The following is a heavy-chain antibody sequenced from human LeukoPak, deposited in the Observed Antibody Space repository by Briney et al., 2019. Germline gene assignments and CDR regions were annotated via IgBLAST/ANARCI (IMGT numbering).Heavy chain of an antibody. V-gene: IGHV4-34*01. D-gene: IGHD3-9*01. J-gene: IGHJ3*02. CDR3: AREEAGEYDIFVTRTPGALDI. Sequence: SETQSLTCAVYGGSFSGYYWSWIRQPAGKGLEWIGEINHSGSTNYNPSLKSRVTISVDTSKNQFSLKLSSVTAADTAVYYCAREEAGEYDIFVTRTPGALDIWGQGTMVTVSS. CDR2: INHSGST. CDR1: GGSFSGYY.